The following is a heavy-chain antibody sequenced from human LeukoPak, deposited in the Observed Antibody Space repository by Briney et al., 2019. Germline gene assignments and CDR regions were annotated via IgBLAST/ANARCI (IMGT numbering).Heavy chain of an antibody. D-gene: IGHD4-23*01. CDR1: GFTFSIYS. J-gene: IGHJ4*02. V-gene: IGHV3-48*02. Sequence: GGSLRLSCAASGFTFSIYSMNWVRQAPGKGLEWVSFISGSSSATFYADSVKGRFPVSRDNAKNSLYLQMNSLRDEDTAVYYCARNPGGIGDYWGQGTLVTVSS. CDR2: ISGSSSAT. CDR3: ARNPGGIGDY.